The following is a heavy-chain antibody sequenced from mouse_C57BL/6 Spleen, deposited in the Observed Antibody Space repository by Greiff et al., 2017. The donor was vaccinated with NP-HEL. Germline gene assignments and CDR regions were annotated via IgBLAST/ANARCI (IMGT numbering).Heavy chain of an antibody. D-gene: IGHD1-1*01. CDR2: ISGGGGNT. Sequence: EVQGVESGGGLVKPGGSLKLSCAASGFTFSSYTMSWVRQTPEKRLEWVATISGGGGNTYYPDSVKGRFTISRDNAKNTLYLQMSSLRSEDTALYYCARKNYYGSSPYAMDYWGQGTSVTVSS. V-gene: IGHV5-9*01. CDR3: ARKNYYGSSPYAMDY. CDR1: GFTFSSYT. J-gene: IGHJ4*01.